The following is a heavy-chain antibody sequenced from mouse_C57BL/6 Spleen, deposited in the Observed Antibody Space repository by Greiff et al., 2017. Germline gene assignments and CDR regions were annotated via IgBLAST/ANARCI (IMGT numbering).Heavy chain of an antibody. J-gene: IGHJ2*01. D-gene: IGHD2-1*01. V-gene: IGHV1-55*01. CDR2: IYPGSGST. CDR1: GYTFTSYW. CDR3: ARRDSGNSYFDY. Sequence: QVQLQQPGAEFVKPGASVKMSCKASGYTFTSYWITWVKQRPGQGLEWIGYIYPGSGSTNYNEKFKGKATLTVDKSSSTAYMQLSSLTSEDSAVYYCARRDSGNSYFDYWGQGTTLTVSS.